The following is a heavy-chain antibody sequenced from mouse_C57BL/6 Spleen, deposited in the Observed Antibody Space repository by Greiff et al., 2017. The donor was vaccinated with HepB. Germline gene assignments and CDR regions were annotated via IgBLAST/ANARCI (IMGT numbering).Heavy chain of an antibody. CDR2: IYPGSGNT. CDR3: ARKGGGYDVWYFDV. Sequence: QVQLKESGPELVKPGASVKISCKASGYSFTSYYIHWVKQRPGQGLEWIGWIYPGSGNTKYNEKFKGKATLTADTSSSTAYMQLSSLTSEDSAVYYCARKGGGYDVWYFDVCGTGTTVTVSS. V-gene: IGHV1-66*01. CDR1: GYSFTSYY. D-gene: IGHD2-2*01. J-gene: IGHJ1*03.